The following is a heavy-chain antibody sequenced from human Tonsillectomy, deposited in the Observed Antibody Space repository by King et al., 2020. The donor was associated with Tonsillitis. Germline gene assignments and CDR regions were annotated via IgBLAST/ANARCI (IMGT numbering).Heavy chain of an antibody. Sequence: VQLVESGGGLVQPGGSLRLSCAASGFTFSSYAMSWVRQAPGKGLEWGSIIYSGGSRTYYADSVKGRFTISRDNTKNTLYLQMNSLRADDTAVYYCARGRYYDILTGYSSYFFDYWGQGTLFTVSS. CDR3: ARGRYYDILTGYSSYFFDY. CDR2: IYSGGSRT. D-gene: IGHD3-9*01. V-gene: IGHV3-23*03. J-gene: IGHJ4*02. CDR1: GFTFSSYA.